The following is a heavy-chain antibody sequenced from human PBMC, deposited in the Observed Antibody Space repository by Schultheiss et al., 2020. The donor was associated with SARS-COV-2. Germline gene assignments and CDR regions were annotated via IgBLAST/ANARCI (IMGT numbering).Heavy chain of an antibody. Sequence: SETLSLTCAVSGYSISSGYYWGWIRQPPGKGLEWIGYIYYSGSTYYNPSLKSRVTISVDTSKNQFSLKLSSVTAADTAVYYCAREVYSSSFRAFDIWGQGTMVTVSS. CDR2: IYYSGST. V-gene: IGHV4-38-2*02. CDR3: AREVYSSSFRAFDI. D-gene: IGHD6-6*01. J-gene: IGHJ3*02. CDR1: GYSISSGYY.